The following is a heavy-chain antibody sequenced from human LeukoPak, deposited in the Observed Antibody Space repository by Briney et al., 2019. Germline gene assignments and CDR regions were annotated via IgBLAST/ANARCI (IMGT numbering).Heavy chain of an antibody. CDR3: AKGGYTNYPDGYYYMDV. D-gene: IGHD4-11*01. J-gene: IGHJ6*03. CDR1: GFRFSSYG. V-gene: IGHV3-33*06. CDR2: IWYDGSNK. Sequence: GSLRLSCAASGFRFSSYGMHWVRQAPGKGLEWVAIIWYDGSNKYYADSVRGRFTISRDNSENTLYLQMNSVRAEDTAVYYCAKGGYTNYPDGYYYMDVWGKGTTVTVSS.